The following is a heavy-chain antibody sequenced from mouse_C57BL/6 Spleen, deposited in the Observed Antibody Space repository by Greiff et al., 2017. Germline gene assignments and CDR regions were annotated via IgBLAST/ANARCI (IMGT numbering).Heavy chain of an antibody. D-gene: IGHD1-1*01. V-gene: IGHV7-3*01. CDR1: GFTFTDYY. J-gene: IGHJ1*01. CDR3: ARSSDYYGISMYFDV. CDR2: IRHKANGNTT. Sequence: VKLVESGGGLVQPGGSLSLSCAASGFTFTDYYMSWVRQPPGKALEWLGFIRHKANGNTTEYSASVKGRFTISRDNSQSILYLQMNVLIAEDSATYYCARSSDYYGISMYFDVWGSGTTVTVSS.